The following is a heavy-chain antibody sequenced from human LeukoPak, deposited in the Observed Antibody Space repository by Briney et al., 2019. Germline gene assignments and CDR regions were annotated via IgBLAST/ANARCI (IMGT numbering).Heavy chain of an antibody. CDR3: AKGGKWDVTPFDY. V-gene: IGHV3-23*01. J-gene: IGHJ4*02. D-gene: IGHD1-26*01. Sequence: PGGSLRLSCAASGFTFTSYSMSGGGGSTYYADSVKGRFTISRDNSKNTLYLQVNSLRAEDTAVYYCAKGGKWDVTPFDYWGQGTLVTVSS. CDR1: GFTFTSYS. CDR2: GGGGST.